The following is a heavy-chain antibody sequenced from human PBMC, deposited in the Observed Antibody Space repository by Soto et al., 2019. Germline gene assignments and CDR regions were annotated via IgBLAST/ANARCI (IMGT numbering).Heavy chain of an antibody. CDR1: GFTFSSYA. CDR3: ARDYPYGDYLYYYYGMDV. J-gene: IGHJ6*02. D-gene: IGHD4-17*01. V-gene: IGHV3-30-3*01. CDR2: ISYDGSNK. Sequence: QVQLVESGGGAVQPGRSLRLSCAASGFTFSSYAMHWVRQAPGKGLEWVAVISYDGSNKYYADSVKGRFTISRDNSKNTLYLQMNSLRAEDTAVYYCARDYPYGDYLYYYYGMDVWGQGTTVTVSS.